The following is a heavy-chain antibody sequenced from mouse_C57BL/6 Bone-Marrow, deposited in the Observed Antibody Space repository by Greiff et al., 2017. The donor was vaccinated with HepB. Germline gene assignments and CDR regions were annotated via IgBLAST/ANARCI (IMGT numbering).Heavy chain of an antibody. J-gene: IGHJ2*01. V-gene: IGHV5-17*01. CDR3: ARTHYGSSLDY. CDR2: ISSGSSTI. CDR1: GFTFSDYG. Sequence: EVQVVESGGGLVKPGGSLKLSCAASGFTFSDYGMHWVRQAPEKGLEWVAYISSGSSTIYYADTVKGRFTISRDNAKNTLFLQMTSLRSEDTAMYYCARTHYGSSLDYWGQGTTLTVSS. D-gene: IGHD1-1*01.